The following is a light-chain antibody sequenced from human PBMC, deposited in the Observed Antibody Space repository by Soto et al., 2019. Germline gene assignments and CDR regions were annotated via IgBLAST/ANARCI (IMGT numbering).Light chain of an antibody. V-gene: IGLV2-11*01. CDR1: SSDVGTYNY. CDR3: ATWDGSLNAHWV. J-gene: IGLJ3*02. Sequence: QSALTQPRSVSGPPGQSVSISCSGTSSDVGTYNYVSWYQQHPGKAPKLMIYDVSKRPSGVPDRFSGSKSGNTASLTISGLQAEDEAEYFCATWDGSLNAHWVFGGGTKVTVL. CDR2: DVS.